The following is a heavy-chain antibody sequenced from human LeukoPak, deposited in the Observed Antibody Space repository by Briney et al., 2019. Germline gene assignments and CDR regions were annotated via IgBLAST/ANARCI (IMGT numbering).Heavy chain of an antibody. Sequence: GGSLRLSCAASGFTFTSYNMNWVRQAPGKGLEWVSSISGSGAMTYYADSVKGRFTISRDNAMDTIYLQMNSLRVDDTAVYYCAKDRVDGSGSQFDSWGQGTLVTVSS. D-gene: IGHD3-10*01. V-gene: IGHV3-23*01. CDR2: ISGSGAMT. J-gene: IGHJ4*02. CDR3: AKDRVDGSGSQFDS. CDR1: GFTFTSYN.